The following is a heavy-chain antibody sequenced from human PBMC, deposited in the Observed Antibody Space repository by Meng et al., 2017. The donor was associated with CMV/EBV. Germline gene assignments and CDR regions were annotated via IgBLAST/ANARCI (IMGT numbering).Heavy chain of an antibody. CDR2: SSYDGKTN. D-gene: IGHD4-11*01. CDR3: AREGHSNSRGLDF. Sequence: GGSLRPSCTASGFTFSPFAMYWFRQAPGKGLEWVAVSSYDGKTNFYADAVKGRCTLSSDNSKNTLYLQMSRLRVVDTAVYYCAREGHSNSRGLDFWGQGTLVTVSS. CDR1: GFTFSPFA. V-gene: IGHV3-30*04. J-gene: IGHJ4*02.